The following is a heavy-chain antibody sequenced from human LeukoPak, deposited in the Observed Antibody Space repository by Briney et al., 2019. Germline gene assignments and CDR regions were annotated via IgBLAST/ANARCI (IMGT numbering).Heavy chain of an antibody. D-gene: IGHD6-19*01. CDR2: IHTSGST. CDR1: GGSITSYH. J-gene: IGHJ4*02. Sequence: SETLSLTCFVSGGSITSYHWSWIRQPAGKGLEWIGQIHTSGSTNYNPSPKSRVAMSIDTSKNQFSLELSSVTAADTSVYYCAGRAQTTGWSFDYWGQGALVTVSS. V-gene: IGHV4-4*07. CDR3: AGRAQTTGWSFDY.